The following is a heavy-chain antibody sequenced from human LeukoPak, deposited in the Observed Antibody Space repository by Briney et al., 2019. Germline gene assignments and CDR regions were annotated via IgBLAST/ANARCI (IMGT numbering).Heavy chain of an antibody. J-gene: IGHJ4*02. CDR1: GFTFSSYG. CDR2: ISYDGSNK. Sequence: HAGGSLRLSCAASGFTFSSYGMHWVRKAPGKGLEWVAVISYDGSNKYYADSVKGRFTISRDNSKNTLYLQMNSLRAEDTAVYYCAKDWVAAAGKGYWGQGTLVTVSS. V-gene: IGHV3-30*18. D-gene: IGHD6-13*01. CDR3: AKDWVAAAGKGY.